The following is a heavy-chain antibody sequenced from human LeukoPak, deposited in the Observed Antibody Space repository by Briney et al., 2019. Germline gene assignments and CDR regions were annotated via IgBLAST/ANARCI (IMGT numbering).Heavy chain of an antibody. CDR3: ARDYTGLLWFGELWYYFDY. D-gene: IGHD3-10*01. CDR2: IKQDGSEK. CDR1: GFTFSSYW. V-gene: IGHV3-7*03. Sequence: SGGSLRLSCAASGFTFSSYWMSWVRQAPGKGLEWVANIKQDGSEKYYVDSVKGRFTISRDNAKNSLCLQMNSLRAEDTAVYYCARDYTGLLWFGELWYYFDYWGQGTLVAVSS. J-gene: IGHJ4*02.